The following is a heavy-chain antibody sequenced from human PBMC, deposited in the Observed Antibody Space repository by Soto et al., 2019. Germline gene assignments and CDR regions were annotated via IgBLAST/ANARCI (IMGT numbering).Heavy chain of an antibody. CDR1: DGSISSGDYY. J-gene: IGHJ5*02. CDR2: IYYSGST. Sequence: SETLSLTCTVSDGSISSGDYYWSWIRQPPGKGLEWIGYIYYSGSTYYNPSLKSRVTISVDTSKNQFSLKLSSVTVADTAVYYCARAPIQLWLMADWFDPWGQGTLVTSPQ. D-gene: IGHD5-18*01. CDR3: ARAPIQLWLMADWFDP. V-gene: IGHV4-30-4*01.